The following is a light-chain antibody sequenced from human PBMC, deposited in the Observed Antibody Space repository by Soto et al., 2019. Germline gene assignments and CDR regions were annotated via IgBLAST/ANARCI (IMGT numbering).Light chain of an antibody. CDR2: TNN. J-gene: IGLJ3*02. CDR1: SSNIGSNF. V-gene: IGLV1-44*01. Sequence: QSVLTQPPSASGTPGQSVTIFCSGSSSNIGSNFVNWYQQLPGTAPKLLIYTNNQRPSGVPDRFSGSQSGTSASLAISGLQSEDEADYHCAAWDDSLNGPLFGGGTKVTVL. CDR3: AAWDDSLNGPL.